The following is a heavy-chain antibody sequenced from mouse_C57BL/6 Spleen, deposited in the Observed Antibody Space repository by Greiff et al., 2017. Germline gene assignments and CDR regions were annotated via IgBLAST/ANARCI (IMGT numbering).Heavy chain of an antibody. CDR2: IYPGDGDT. Sequence: QVQLQQSGAELVKPGASVKISCKASGYAFSSYWMNWVKQRPGKGLEWIGQIYPGDGDTNYNGKFKGKATLTADKSSSTAYMQLSSLTSEDSAVYFCARSDSGYYGSSYWYFGVWGTGTTVTVSS. D-gene: IGHD1-1*01. CDR1: GYAFSSYW. J-gene: IGHJ1*03. V-gene: IGHV1-80*01. CDR3: ARSDSGYYGSSYWYFGV.